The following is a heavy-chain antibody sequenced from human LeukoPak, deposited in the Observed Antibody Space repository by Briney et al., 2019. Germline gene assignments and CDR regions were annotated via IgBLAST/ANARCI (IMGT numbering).Heavy chain of an antibody. Sequence: SETLSLTCTVSGGSISSYYWSWIRQPPGKGLEWIGYIYYSGSTNYNPSLKSRVTISVDTSKNQLSLKLSSVTAADTAVYYCARSSSSWPRDAFDIWGQGTMVTVSS. CDR3: ARSSSSWPRDAFDI. J-gene: IGHJ3*02. D-gene: IGHD6-13*01. CDR2: IYYSGST. V-gene: IGHV4-59*08. CDR1: GGSISSYY.